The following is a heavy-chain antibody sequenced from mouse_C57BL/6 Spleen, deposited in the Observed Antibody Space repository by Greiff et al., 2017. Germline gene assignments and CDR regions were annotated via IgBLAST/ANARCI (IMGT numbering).Heavy chain of an antibody. D-gene: IGHD1-1*01. J-gene: IGHJ2*01. Sequence: VQLKESGPGLVKPSQSLSLTCSVTGYSITSGYYWNWIRQFPGNKLEWMGYISYYGSNNYNPSLKNRISITRDTSKNQFFLKLNSVTTEDTATYYCAREADYYGSSYGYWGQGTTLTVSS. CDR2: ISYYGSN. CDR1: GYSITSGYY. V-gene: IGHV3-6*01. CDR3: AREADYYGSSYGY.